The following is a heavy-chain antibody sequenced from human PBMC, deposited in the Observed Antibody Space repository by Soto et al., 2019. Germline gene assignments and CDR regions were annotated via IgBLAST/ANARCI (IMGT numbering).Heavy chain of an antibody. CDR1: GGSFSGYY. CDR3: ARGGSDCGGDCYSSDFDY. Sequence: QVQLQQWGAGLLKPSETLSLTCAVYGGSFSGYYWSWIRQPPGKGLEWIGEINHSGSTNYNPSLKSRVTMSLDTSKNQFSLKLSSVTAADPAVYYCARGGSDCGGDCYSSDFDYWGQGTLVTVSS. CDR2: INHSGST. J-gene: IGHJ4*02. V-gene: IGHV4-34*01. D-gene: IGHD2-21*02.